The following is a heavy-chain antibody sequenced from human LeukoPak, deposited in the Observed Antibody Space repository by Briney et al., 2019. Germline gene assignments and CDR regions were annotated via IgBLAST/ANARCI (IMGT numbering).Heavy chain of an antibody. J-gene: IGHJ3*02. V-gene: IGHV4-39*01. D-gene: IGHD4-11*01. CDR1: GGSISSYY. CDR3: ARHHSHQFDI. CDR2: IYYSGNT. Sequence: SETLSLTCTVSGGSISSYYWSWIRQPPGKGLEWIGTIYYSGNTFHNPSLKSRVTISVDTSKNQFSLKLSSVTAADTAVYYCARHHSHQFDIWGQGTMVIVSS.